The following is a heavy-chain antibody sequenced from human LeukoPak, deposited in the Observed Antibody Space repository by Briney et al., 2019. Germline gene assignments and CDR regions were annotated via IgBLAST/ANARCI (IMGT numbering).Heavy chain of an antibody. CDR1: GGTFSSYA. D-gene: IGHD4-17*01. CDR2: IIPIFGTA. CDR3: ARSRTTVTYYFDY. Sequence: SVKVSCKASGGTFSSYAISWVRQAPGQGLEWMGGIIPIFGTANYAQKFQGRVTITADESTSTAYMEPSSLRSEDTAVYYCARSRTTVTYYFDYWGQGTLVTVSS. V-gene: IGHV1-69*01. J-gene: IGHJ4*02.